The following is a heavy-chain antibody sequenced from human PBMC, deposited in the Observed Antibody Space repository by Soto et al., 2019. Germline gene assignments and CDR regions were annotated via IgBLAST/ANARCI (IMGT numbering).Heavy chain of an antibody. CDR2: IWYDGSNK. V-gene: IGHV3-33*01. CDR3: ARDRAGRVVVPAAIAWFDP. CDR1: GFTFSSYG. Sequence: PGGSLRLSCAASGFTFSSYGMHWVRQAPGKGLEWVAVIWYDGSNKYYADSVKGRFTISRDNSKNTLYLQMNSLRAEDTAVYYCARDRAGRVVVPAAIAWFDPWGQGTLVTVSS. D-gene: IGHD2-2*01. J-gene: IGHJ5*02.